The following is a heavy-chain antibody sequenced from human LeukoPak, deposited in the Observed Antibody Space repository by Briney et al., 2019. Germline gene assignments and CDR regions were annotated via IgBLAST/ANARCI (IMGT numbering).Heavy chain of an antibody. CDR2: NYYSGST. D-gene: IGHD3-10*01. CDR3: ARDRGGSLDY. V-gene: IGHV4-59*13. Sequence: SETLSLTCTLSGGSISSYYWSWIRQPPGKGLEWIGYNYYSGSTNYNPSLKSRVTISVDTSKNQFSLKLSSVTAADSAVYYCARDRGGSLDYWGQGTLVTVSS. J-gene: IGHJ4*02. CDR1: GGSISSYY.